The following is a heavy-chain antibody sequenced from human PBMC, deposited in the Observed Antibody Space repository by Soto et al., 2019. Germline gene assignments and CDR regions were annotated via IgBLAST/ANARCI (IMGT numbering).Heavy chain of an antibody. J-gene: IGHJ6*03. Sequence: VASVKVSCKASGYTFTSYDINWVRQATGQGLEWMGWMNPNSGNTGYAQKFQGRVTMTRDTSISTAYMELSSLRSEDTAVYYCARGSGYDLLDYYYYMDVWGKGTTVTVSS. CDR1: GYTFTSYD. CDR3: ARGSGYDLLDYYYYMDV. CDR2: MNPNSGNT. D-gene: IGHD5-12*01. V-gene: IGHV1-8*01.